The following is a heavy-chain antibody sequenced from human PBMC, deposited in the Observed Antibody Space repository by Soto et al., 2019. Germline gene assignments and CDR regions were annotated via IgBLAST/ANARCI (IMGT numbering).Heavy chain of an antibody. V-gene: IGHV4-30-2*01. J-gene: IGHJ6*02. CDR1: GDSISRGGYS. CDR2: IYDSGST. D-gene: IGHD5-18*01. CDR3: ARGNSSYYDYGMDV. Sequence: PSETLSLTCAVSGDSISRGGYSWTWIRQPPGKALEWIGNIYDSGSTSYNPSLKSRVTISVDTSKNQFSLRLTSVTAADTAVYFCARGNSSYYDYGMDVWGQGTTVTVSS.